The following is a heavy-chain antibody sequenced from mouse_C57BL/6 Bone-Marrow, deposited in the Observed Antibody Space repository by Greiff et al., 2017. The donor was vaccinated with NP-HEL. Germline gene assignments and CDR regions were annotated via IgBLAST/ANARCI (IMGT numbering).Heavy chain of an antibody. CDR2: IDPSDSYT. Sequence: VQLQQPGAELVKPGASVKLSCKASGYTFTSYWMQWVKQRPGQGLEWIGEIDPSDSYTNYNQKFKGKATLTVDTSSSTAYMQLSSLTSEDSAVYYCARYDGNIYYFDYWGKGTTLTVSS. CDR3: ARYDGNIYYFDY. CDR1: GYTFTSYW. V-gene: IGHV1-50*01. J-gene: IGHJ2*01. D-gene: IGHD2-3*01.